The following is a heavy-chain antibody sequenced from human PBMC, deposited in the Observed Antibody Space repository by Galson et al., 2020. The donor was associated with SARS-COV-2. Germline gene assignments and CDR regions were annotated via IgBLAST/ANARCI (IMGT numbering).Heavy chain of an antibody. CDR1: GFPFNTFG. J-gene: IGHJ3*01. V-gene: IGHV3-30*02. CDR3: VGDPPNSGYALEV. D-gene: IGHD3-22*01. Sequence: GESLKISCAASGFPFNTFGMHWVRQAPGKGLEWVAFTRFDGNNKYYADSVKGRFAITRDNSKNTLFLQMNSLRPEARAVDYCVGDPPNSGYALEVWGQGTMVTGSS. CDR2: TRFDGNNK.